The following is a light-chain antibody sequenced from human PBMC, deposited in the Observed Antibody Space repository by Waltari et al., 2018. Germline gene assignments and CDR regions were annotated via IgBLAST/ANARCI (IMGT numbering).Light chain of an antibody. Sequence: ETVLTQSPATLSLSPGERATLSCRASQNIGNDLAWYQQRPGQALRLLIYDSSTGATGIPARFSGSGSGTDFTLTISSLEPEDVATYFCQQRNNWPPFTFGPGTILDIK. V-gene: IGKV3-11*01. CDR3: QQRNNWPPFT. CDR1: QNIGND. J-gene: IGKJ3*01. CDR2: DSS.